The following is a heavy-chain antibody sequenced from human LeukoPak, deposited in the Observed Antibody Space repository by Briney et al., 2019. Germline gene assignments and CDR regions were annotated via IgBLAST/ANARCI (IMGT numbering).Heavy chain of an antibody. Sequence: PSETLSLTCTVSGGSISSGGYYWSWIRQHPGKGLEWIGYIYYSGSTYYDPPLKSRVTISVDTSKNQFSLKLSSVTAADTAVYYCARSPVTIFGVVTHFDYWGQGTLVTVSS. D-gene: IGHD3-3*01. CDR1: GGSISSGGYY. V-gene: IGHV4-31*03. J-gene: IGHJ4*02. CDR3: ARSPVTIFGVVTHFDY. CDR2: IYYSGST.